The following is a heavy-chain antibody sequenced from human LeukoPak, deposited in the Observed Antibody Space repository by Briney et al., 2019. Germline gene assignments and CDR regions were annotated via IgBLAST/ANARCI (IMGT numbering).Heavy chain of an antibody. D-gene: IGHD6-19*01. CDR3: ARELHSSGWH. Sequence: PGGSLRLSCAASGFTFSSYSMNWVRQAPGKGLEWVSYISSSSSTIYYAGSVKGRFTISRDNAKNSLYLQMNSLRAEDTAVYYCARELHSSGWHWGQGTLVTVSS. J-gene: IGHJ4*02. CDR1: GFTFSSYS. V-gene: IGHV3-48*01. CDR2: ISSSSSTI.